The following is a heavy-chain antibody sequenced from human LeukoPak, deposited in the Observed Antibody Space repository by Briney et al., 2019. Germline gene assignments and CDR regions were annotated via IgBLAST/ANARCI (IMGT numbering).Heavy chain of an antibody. CDR1: GFSVSANY. D-gene: IGHD2-15*01. J-gene: IGHJ4*02. V-gene: IGHV3-23*01. CDR2: ISNNGGYT. Sequence: GGSLRLSCVASGFSVSANYMSWVRQAPGKGLEWVSAISNNGGYTYYADSVQGRFTISRDNSKNTLCLQMNSLRAEDTAVYYCAKQLGYCSDGSCYFPYWGQGTLVTVSS. CDR3: AKQLGYCSDGSCYFPY.